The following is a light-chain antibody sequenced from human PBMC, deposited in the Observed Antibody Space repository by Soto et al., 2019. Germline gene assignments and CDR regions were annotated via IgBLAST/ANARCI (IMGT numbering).Light chain of an antibody. Sequence: QSVLTQPPSASGTPGQRVTISCSGSSSNIGSNTVKWYQQLPGTAPKLLIYNNNQRPSGVPDRFSGSKSGTSASLAISGLQSGDEAGYYCAAWDDSLSGHWVFGGGTKLTVL. CDR3: AAWDDSLSGHWV. V-gene: IGLV1-44*01. CDR1: SSNIGSNT. CDR2: NNN. J-gene: IGLJ3*02.